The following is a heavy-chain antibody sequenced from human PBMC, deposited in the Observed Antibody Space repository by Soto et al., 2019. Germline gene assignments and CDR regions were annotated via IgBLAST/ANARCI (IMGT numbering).Heavy chain of an antibody. CDR1: GGSISSYY. V-gene: IGHV4-59*01. D-gene: IGHD6-19*01. Sequence: SETLSLTCTVSGGSISSYYWSWIRQPPGKGLEWIGYIYYSGSTNYNPSLKSRVTISVDTSKNQFSLKLSSVTAADTAVYYCATSSDSSGWYYFDYWGQGTLVTVSS. J-gene: IGHJ4*02. CDR2: IYYSGST. CDR3: ATSSDSSGWYYFDY.